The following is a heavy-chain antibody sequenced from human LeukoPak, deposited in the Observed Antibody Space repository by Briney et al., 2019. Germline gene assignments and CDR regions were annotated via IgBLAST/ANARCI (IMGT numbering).Heavy chain of an antibody. V-gene: IGHV3-23*01. J-gene: IGHJ5*02. Sequence: GGSLRLSCAASGFTFSSYAMSWVRQAPGKGLEWVSAISGSGGGTYYADSVKGRFTISRDNSKNTLYLQMNSLRAEDTAVYYCAKMAYSGYSYGLKYNWFDPWGQGTLVTVSS. CDR3: AKMAYSGYSYGLKYNWFDP. CDR2: ISGSGGGT. CDR1: GFTFSSYA. D-gene: IGHD5-18*01.